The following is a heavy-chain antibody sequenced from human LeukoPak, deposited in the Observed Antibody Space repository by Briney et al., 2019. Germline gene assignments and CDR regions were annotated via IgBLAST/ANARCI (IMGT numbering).Heavy chain of an antibody. J-gene: IGHJ6*03. V-gene: IGHV4-59*08. CDR1: GGSISSYY. Sequence: SETLSLTCTVSGGSISSYYWSWIRQPPGKGLEWIGYIYYSGSTNYNPSLKSRVTISVDTSKNQFSLKLSSVTAADTAVYYCARTARGDLSYYYYMDVWGKGTTVTVSS. CDR2: IYYSGST. CDR3: ARTARGDLSYYYYMDV. D-gene: IGHD3-10*01.